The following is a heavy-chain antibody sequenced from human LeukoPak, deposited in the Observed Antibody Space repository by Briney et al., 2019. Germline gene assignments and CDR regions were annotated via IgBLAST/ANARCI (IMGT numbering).Heavy chain of an antibody. CDR1: GGSISSGSYY. J-gene: IGHJ4*02. CDR3: ASTRPKDAAVDY. Sequence: ASQTLSLTCTVSGGSISSGSYYWSWIRQPAGKGLEWIGRIYTSGSTNYNPSLKSRVTISVDTFKNQFSLKLSSVTAADTAVYYCASTRPKDAAVDYWGQGTLVTVSS. V-gene: IGHV4-61*02. CDR2: IYTSGST. D-gene: IGHD2-15*01.